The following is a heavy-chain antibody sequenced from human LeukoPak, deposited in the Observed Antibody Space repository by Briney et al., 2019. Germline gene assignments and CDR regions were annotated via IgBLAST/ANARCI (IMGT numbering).Heavy chain of an antibody. J-gene: IGHJ4*02. CDR3: ARTDSTGYHYSEY. CDR1: GGSISSYY. CDR2: VFYSGST. V-gene: IGHV4-59*01. Sequence: PSETLSLTCIVSGGSISSYYWSWFRQPPGKGLEWIGYVFYSGSTNYNPSLKSRVSISVDTSKNQFSLKLSSVTAADTAVYYCARTDSTGYHYSEYWGQGTLVTVSS. D-gene: IGHD3-22*01.